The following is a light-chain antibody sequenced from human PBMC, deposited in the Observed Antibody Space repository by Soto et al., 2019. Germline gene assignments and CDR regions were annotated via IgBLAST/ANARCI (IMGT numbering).Light chain of an antibody. Sequence: AIQLTQSPSSLSASVGDRVTITCRASQGISSALAWYQQKPGKAPKLLIYDASSLESGVPSRFSGSGSGTDFTLTISSLPPEDFATYYCQQFNSYPRTFGPGTKVDIK. CDR3: QQFNSYPRT. V-gene: IGKV1-13*02. CDR1: QGISSA. CDR2: DAS. J-gene: IGKJ3*01.